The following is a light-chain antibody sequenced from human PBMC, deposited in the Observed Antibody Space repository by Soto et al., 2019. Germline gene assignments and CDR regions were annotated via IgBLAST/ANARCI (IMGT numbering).Light chain of an antibody. Sequence: DLRMTQSPSSLSAAVGDRVTITCRASQSSSSYLNWYQQKPGKAPKLLIYAASSLHSGVPSRFSGSGSGTDITLTISSLQPEDFATYYCQQSYSTPLTFGGGTKVEIK. CDR1: QSSSSY. V-gene: IGKV1-39*01. J-gene: IGKJ4*01. CDR3: QQSYSTPLT. CDR2: AAS.